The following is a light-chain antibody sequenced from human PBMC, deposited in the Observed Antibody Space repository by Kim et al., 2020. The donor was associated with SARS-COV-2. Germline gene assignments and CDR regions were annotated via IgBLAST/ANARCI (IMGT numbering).Light chain of an antibody. CDR1: QVIMNE. Sequence: ASVGSIVTIPCRASQVIMNELGGYQQNPGKAPKRLIYRASILQSVVPSSFSGSGSGTEFTLTIRSLHPEHLATYSCLQHNRYPLTFGQGTRLEIK. J-gene: IGKJ5*01. V-gene: IGKV1-17*01. CDR2: RAS. CDR3: LQHNRYPLT.